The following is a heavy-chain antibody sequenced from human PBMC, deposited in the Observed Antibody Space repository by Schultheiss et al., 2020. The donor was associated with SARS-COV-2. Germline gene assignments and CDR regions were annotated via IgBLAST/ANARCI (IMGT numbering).Heavy chain of an antibody. D-gene: IGHD6-19*01. V-gene: IGHV4-34*01. CDR2: INHSGST. Sequence: SQTLSLTCAVYGGSFSGYYWSWIRQPPGKGLEWIGEINHSGSTNYNPSLKSRVTISVDKSKNQFSLKLSSVTAADTAVYYCARSSGSGWVREYYYYYYGMDVWGQGTTVTVSS. CDR1: GGSFSGYY. J-gene: IGHJ6*02. CDR3: ARSSGSGWVREYYYYYYGMDV.